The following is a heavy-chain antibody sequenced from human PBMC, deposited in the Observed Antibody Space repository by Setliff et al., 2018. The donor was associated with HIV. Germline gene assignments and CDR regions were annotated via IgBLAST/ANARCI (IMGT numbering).Heavy chain of an antibody. Sequence: SETLSLTCTVSGGSISSYYWSWIRQPAGKGLEWIGRIYASGRTNYNPFLKSRVTLSVDTSKNQFSLKVTSVTAADTAVYYCAREIQFSATTYYYYYMDDWGRGTTVTVSS. CDR1: GGSISSYY. CDR3: AREIQFSATTYYYYYMDD. V-gene: IGHV4-4*07. J-gene: IGHJ6*03. D-gene: IGHD5-18*01. CDR2: IYASGRT.